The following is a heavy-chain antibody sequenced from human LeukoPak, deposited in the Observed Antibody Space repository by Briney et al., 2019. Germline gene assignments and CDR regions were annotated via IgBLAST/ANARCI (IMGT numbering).Heavy chain of an antibody. J-gene: IGHJ5*02. V-gene: IGHV1-8*01. D-gene: IGHD1-26*01. CDR2: MNPNSGNT. Sequence: GASVKVSCKASGYTFTSYDINWVRQATGQGIEWMGWMNPNSGNTGYAQKFQGRVTMTRNTSISTAYMELSSLRSKDTAVYYCARGQSSGSYYRTWGQGTLVTVSS. CDR1: GYTFTSYD. CDR3: ARGQSSGSYYRT.